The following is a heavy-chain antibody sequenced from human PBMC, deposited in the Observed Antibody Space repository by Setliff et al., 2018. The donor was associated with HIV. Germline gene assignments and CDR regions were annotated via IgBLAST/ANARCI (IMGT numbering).Heavy chain of an antibody. D-gene: IGHD3-22*01. Sequence: ETLSLTCTVSGGSISSYYWSWIRQPPGKGLEWIAYIYYSGSTNYNPSLKSRVTMSVDTSKNQFSLKLSSVTAADTAVYYCARANSNWYFDLWGRGTLVTVSS. V-gene: IGHV4-59*01. CDR1: GGSISSYY. CDR2: IYYSGST. CDR3: ARANSNWYFDL. J-gene: IGHJ2*01.